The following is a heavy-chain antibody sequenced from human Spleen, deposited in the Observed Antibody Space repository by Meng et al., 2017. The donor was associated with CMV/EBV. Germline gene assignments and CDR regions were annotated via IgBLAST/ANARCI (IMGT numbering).Heavy chain of an antibody. CDR3: AASSTSCCGDY. V-gene: IGHV1-2*02. J-gene: IGHJ4*02. CDR1: GYTFTGYY. Sequence: SCKASGYTFTGYYMHWVRQAPGQGLEWMGWSNPNSGGTNYAQKFQGRVTMTRDTSISTAYMELSRLRSDDTAVYYCAASSTSCCGDYWGQGTLVTVSS. D-gene: IGHD2-2*01. CDR2: SNPNSGGT.